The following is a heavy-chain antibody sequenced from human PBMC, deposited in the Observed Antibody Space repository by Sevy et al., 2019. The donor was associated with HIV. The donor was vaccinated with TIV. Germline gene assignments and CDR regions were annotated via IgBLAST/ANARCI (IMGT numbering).Heavy chain of an antibody. CDR1: GYSISSGYY. J-gene: IGHJ4*02. D-gene: IGHD4-4*01. Sequence: SETLSLTCTVSGYSISSGYYWGWIRQPPGKGLEWIGSIYHSGSTYYNPSLKSRVTISVDTSKNQFSLKLSSVTAADTAVYYCARDDYKVRFDYWGQGTLVTVSS. CDR3: ARDDYKVRFDY. V-gene: IGHV4-38-2*02. CDR2: IYHSGST.